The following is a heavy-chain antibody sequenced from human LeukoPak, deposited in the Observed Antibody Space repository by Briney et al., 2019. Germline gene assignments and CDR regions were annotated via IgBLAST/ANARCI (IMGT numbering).Heavy chain of an antibody. CDR1: GYTFTSYG. D-gene: IGHD3-22*01. Sequence: ASAKVSCKASGYTFTSYGISWLRQAPGQGLEWMGWISTYNGNTNYAKKFQERVTVTRDMSTSTAYMEMSSLRSEDTAVYYCAAAIQNYDSSGFDRFDPWGQGTLVIVSS. CDR2: ISTYNGNT. J-gene: IGHJ5*02. CDR3: AAAIQNYDSSGFDRFDP. V-gene: IGHV1-18*01.